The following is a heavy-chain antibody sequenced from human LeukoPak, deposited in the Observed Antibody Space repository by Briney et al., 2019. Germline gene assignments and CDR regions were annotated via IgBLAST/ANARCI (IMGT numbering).Heavy chain of an antibody. J-gene: IGHJ3*02. D-gene: IGHD2-21*02. CDR2: IYSGGGT. CDR1: GFTVSSNY. Sequence: GGSLRLSCAASGFTVSSNYMSWVRQAPGKGLEWVSVIYSGGGTDYADSVKGRFTISRGNSKNTLYLQMNSLRAEDTAVYYCARAVGVTAIHNAFDIWGQGTMVTVSS. V-gene: IGHV3-66*02. CDR3: ARAVGVTAIHNAFDI.